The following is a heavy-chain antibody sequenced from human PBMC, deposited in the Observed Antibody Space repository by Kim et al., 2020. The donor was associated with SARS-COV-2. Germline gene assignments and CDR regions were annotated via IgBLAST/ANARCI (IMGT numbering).Heavy chain of an antibody. J-gene: IGHJ4*02. Sequence: GGSLRLSCAASGFTFSSYAMHWVRQAPGKGLEWVAVISYDGSNKYYADSVKGRFTISRDNSKNTLYLQMNSLRAEDTAVYYCARDRARYGSGSTFDYWGQGTLVTVSS. CDR3: ARDRARYGSGSTFDY. CDR2: ISYDGSNK. V-gene: IGHV3-30*04. CDR1: GFTFSSYA. D-gene: IGHD3-10*01.